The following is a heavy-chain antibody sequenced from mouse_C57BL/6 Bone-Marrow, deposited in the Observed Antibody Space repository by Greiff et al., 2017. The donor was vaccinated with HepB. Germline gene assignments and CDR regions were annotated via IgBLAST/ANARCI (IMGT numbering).Heavy chain of an antibody. CDR3: YSNYEYYFDY. V-gene: IGHV1-82*01. Sequence: QVQLQQSGPELVKPGASVKISCKASGYAFSSSWMNWVKQRPGKGLEWIGRIYPGDGDTNYNGKFKGKATLAADKSSSTAYMQLSSLTSEDSAVYVCYSNYEYYFDYWGQGTTLTVSS. CDR1: GYAFSSSW. D-gene: IGHD2-5*01. CDR2: IYPGDGDT. J-gene: IGHJ2*01.